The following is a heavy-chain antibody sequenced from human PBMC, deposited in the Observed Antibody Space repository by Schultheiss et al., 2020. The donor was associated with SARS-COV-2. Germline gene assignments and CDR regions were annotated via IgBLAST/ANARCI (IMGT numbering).Heavy chain of an antibody. Sequence: GGSLRLSCAASGFTFSSYAMSWVRQAPGKGLEWVSAISGSGGSTYYADSVKGRFTISRDNSKNTLYLQMNSLRAEDTAVYYCARPTGGDSSGYYYVGDYYGMDVWGQGTTVTVSS. CDR3: ARPTGGDSSGYYYVGDYYGMDV. J-gene: IGHJ6*02. V-gene: IGHV3-23*01. CDR1: GFTFSSYA. D-gene: IGHD3-22*01. CDR2: ISGSGGST.